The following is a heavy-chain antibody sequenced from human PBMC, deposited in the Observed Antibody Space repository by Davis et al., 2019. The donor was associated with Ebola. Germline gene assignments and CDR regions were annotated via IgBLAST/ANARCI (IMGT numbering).Heavy chain of an antibody. CDR2: ISAYNGNT. J-gene: IGHJ6*02. CDR3: ARLTWGYCSGGSCRYYYYYGMDV. CDR1: GGTFSSYA. V-gene: IGHV1-18*01. Sequence: AASVKVSCKASGGTFSSYAISWVRQAPGQGLEWMGWISAYNGNTNYAQKLQGRVTMTTDTSTSTAYMELRSLRSDDTAVYYCARLTWGYCSGGSCRYYYYYGMDVWGQGTTVTVSS. D-gene: IGHD2-15*01.